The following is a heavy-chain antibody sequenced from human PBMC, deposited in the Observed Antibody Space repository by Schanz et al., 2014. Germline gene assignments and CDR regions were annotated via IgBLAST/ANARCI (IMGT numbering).Heavy chain of an antibody. V-gene: IGHV4-59*08. J-gene: IGHJ4*02. CDR1: GDSISGYY. Sequence: QVQLQESGPGLVKPSETLSLTCTVSGDSISGYYWNWIRQPPGKRLEWIGYIYFSGSTNYNPSLKSRVTISVDRSKNQSSRKWPSVTAADTAVYYCARETISYDLLTGYSRGAFDYWGQGTLVTVSS. CDR3: ARETISYDLLTGYSRGAFDY. D-gene: IGHD3-9*01. CDR2: IYFSGST.